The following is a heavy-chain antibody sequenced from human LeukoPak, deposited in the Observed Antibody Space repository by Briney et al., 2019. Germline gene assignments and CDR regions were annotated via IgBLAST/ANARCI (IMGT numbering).Heavy chain of an antibody. V-gene: IGHV1-24*01. D-gene: IGHD3-10*01. J-gene: IGHJ4*02. Sequence: ASVKVSCTVSGYTLTELSMHWVRQAPGKGLEWMGGFDPDDGETIYAQKSQGRVTMTEDTSTDTAYMELSSLRSEDTAVYYCATAFSPYGSGSLYYFDYWGQGTLVTISS. CDR3: ATAFSPYGSGSLYYFDY. CDR2: FDPDDGET. CDR1: GYTLTELS.